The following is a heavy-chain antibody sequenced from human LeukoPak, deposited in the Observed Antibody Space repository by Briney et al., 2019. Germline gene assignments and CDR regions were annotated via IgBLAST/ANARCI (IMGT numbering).Heavy chain of an antibody. D-gene: IGHD2-2*01. V-gene: IGHV3-48*03. J-gene: IGHJ4*02. CDR3: ATTSPRYCSRTSCFGGFFDY. CDR1: GLTFCGYE. Sequence: GGSLSLSCVASGLTFCGYEAHWVRQAPGKGLVWISYIRGGGTHVDYADSVKGRLTISRDHAKNSLYLQMNSLRAEDTAVYYCATTSPRYCSRTSCFGGFFDYWGQGTLVTVSS. CDR2: IRGGGTHV.